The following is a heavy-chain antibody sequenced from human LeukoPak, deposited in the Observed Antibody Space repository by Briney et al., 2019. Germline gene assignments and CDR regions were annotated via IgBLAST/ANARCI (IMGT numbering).Heavy chain of an antibody. J-gene: IGHJ4*01. V-gene: IGHV3-48*03. CDR1: GFTFSSYE. CDR2: ISGSGITR. Sequence: GGSLRLSCAASGFTFSSYEMNWVRQAPGKGLEWVSYISGSGITRYYTDSVKGRFTISGDNAKNSLFLQMNSLRAEDTAVYYCARSPRAGGGYWGRGTLVTVSS. CDR3: ARSPRAGGGY. D-gene: IGHD1-14*01.